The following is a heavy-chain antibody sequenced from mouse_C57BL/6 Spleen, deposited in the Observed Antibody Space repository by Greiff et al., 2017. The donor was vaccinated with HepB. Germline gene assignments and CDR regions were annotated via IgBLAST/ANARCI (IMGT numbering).Heavy chain of an antibody. J-gene: IGHJ3*01. CDR1: GYAFSSSW. V-gene: IGHV1-82*01. D-gene: IGHD3-2*02. CDR3: VRERETAQAPFAY. Sequence: QVQLQQSGPELVKPGASVKISCKASGYAFSSSWMNWVKQRPGKGLEWIGRIYPGDGDTNYNGKFKGKATLTADKSSSTAYMQLSSLTSEDSAVYFCVRERETAQAPFAYWGQGTLVTVSA. CDR2: IYPGDGDT.